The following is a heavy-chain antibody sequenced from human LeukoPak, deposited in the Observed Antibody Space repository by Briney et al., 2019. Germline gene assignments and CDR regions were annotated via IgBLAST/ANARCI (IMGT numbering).Heavy chain of an antibody. D-gene: IGHD6-13*01. CDR3: ARASSWLYYMDV. V-gene: IGHV3-53*01. J-gene: IGHJ6*03. CDR2: IYSGGST. CDR1: GFTVSSNY. Sequence: GGSLRLSCAASGFTVSSNYMSWVRQAPGKGLEWVSVIYSGGSTYYADSVKGRFTISRDNSKNTLYLQMNSLRAEDTAVYYCARASSWLYYMDVWGKGTTVTVSS.